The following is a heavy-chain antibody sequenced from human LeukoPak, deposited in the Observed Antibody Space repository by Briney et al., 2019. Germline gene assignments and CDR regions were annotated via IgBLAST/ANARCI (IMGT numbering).Heavy chain of an antibody. CDR1: GFTFSTYA. CDR3: AKERIPRWIDWFDP. J-gene: IGHJ5*02. V-gene: IGHV3-23*01. CDR2: ISGSGGST. D-gene: IGHD4-23*01. Sequence: PGGSLRLSCAASGFTFSTYAMSWVRQVPGKGLEWVSVISGSGGSTDYADSVKGRFTISRDNSKNTLYLQMNSLRAEDTAVYYCAKERIPRWIDWFDPWGQGTLVTVSS.